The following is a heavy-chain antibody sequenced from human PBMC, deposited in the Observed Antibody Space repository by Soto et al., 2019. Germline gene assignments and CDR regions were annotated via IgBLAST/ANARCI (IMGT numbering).Heavy chain of an antibody. CDR2: ISWDDDK. CDR1: GLSLSTTGVG. Sequence: QITLKESGPTLVKPTQTLTLTCTFSGLSLSTTGVGVGWIRQPPGKALEWLALISWDDDKRYSPSLKSRLTITKDTSKNQVVLTMTNMDPVDTATYSCVQSRCGGDCLQTYSSHSYYGLDVWGQGTTVTVSS. CDR3: VQSRCGGDCLQTYSSHSYYGLDV. J-gene: IGHJ6*02. D-gene: IGHD2-21*02. V-gene: IGHV2-5*02.